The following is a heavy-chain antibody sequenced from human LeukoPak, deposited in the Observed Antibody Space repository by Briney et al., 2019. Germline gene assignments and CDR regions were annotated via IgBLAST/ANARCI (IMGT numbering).Heavy chain of an antibody. CDR3: ARDPPPHYYVDV. CDR2: IYHSGST. CDR1: GYSISSGYY. Sequence: SETLSLTCAVSGYSISSGYYWGWIRQPPGKGLEWIGSIYHSGSTYYNPSLKSRVTISVDTSKNQFSLKLSSVTAADTAVYYCARDPPPHYYVDVWGKGTTVTVPS. J-gene: IGHJ6*03. V-gene: IGHV4-38-2*02.